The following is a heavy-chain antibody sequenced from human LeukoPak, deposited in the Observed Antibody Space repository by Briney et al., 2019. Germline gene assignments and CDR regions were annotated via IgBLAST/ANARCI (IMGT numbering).Heavy chain of an antibody. Sequence: SEILSLTCAVYGGSFSGYYWSWIRQPPGKGLEWIGEINHSGSTNYNPSLKSRVTISVDTSKNQFSLKLSSVTAADTAVYYCARPAFRGYSYGKLYYFDYWGQGTLVTVSS. V-gene: IGHV4-34*01. J-gene: IGHJ4*02. D-gene: IGHD5-18*01. CDR3: ARPAFRGYSYGKLYYFDY. CDR2: INHSGST. CDR1: GGSFSGYY.